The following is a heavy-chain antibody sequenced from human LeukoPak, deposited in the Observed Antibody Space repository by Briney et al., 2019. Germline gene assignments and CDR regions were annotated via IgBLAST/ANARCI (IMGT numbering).Heavy chain of an antibody. CDR1: GGSISSGSYH. D-gene: IGHD3-22*01. Sequence: PSETLSLTCTVSGGSISSGSYHWSWIRQPAGKGLEWIGRIYTSGSTNYNPSLKSRVTMSVDTSKNQFSLKLSSVTAADTAVYYCAGQRVSSGSQIWGQGTLVTVSS. J-gene: IGHJ4*02. V-gene: IGHV4-61*02. CDR3: AGQRVSSGSQI. CDR2: IYTSGST.